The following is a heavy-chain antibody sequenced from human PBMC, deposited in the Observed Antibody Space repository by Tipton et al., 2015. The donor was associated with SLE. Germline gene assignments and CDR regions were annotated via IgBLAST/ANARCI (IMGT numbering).Heavy chain of an antibody. D-gene: IGHD6-13*01. J-gene: IGHJ6*03. CDR2: INPSGNT. V-gene: IGHV4-34*01. CDR3: ARGSGRYSSSWYFFYYYMDV. Sequence: LRLSCAVYGGSFSGYYWSWIRQPPGKGLEWIGEINPSGNTNYNPSLKSRVTISVDTSKNQFSLKLNSVTAADTAVYYCARGSGRYSSSWYFFYYYMDVRGKGTTVTVSS. CDR1: GGSFSGYY.